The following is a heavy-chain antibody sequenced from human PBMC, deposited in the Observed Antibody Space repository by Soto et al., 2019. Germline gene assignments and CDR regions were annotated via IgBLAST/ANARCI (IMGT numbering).Heavy chain of an antibody. CDR1: GFTFSSYA. D-gene: IGHD2-15*01. Sequence: QVQLVESGGGVVQPGRSLRLSCAASGFTFSSYAMHWVRQAPGKGLEWVAVISYDGSNKYYADSVKGRFTISRDNSKNTRYLQMNSLRPEDTAVYYCATIGYCSGGSCYGVDAFDIWGQGTMVTVSA. CDR3: ATIGYCSGGSCYGVDAFDI. CDR2: ISYDGSNK. J-gene: IGHJ3*02. V-gene: IGHV3-30-3*01.